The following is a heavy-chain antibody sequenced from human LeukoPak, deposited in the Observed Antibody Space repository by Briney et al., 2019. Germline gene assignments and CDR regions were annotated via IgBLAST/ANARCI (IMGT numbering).Heavy chain of an antibody. D-gene: IGHD3-9*01. V-gene: IGHV3-7*01. Sequence: PGGSLRLSCAASGFTFSSYWMSWVRQAPGKGLEWVANIKQDGSEKYYVDSVKGRFTISRDNAKNSLYLQMNSLRAEDTAVYYCARDVPSLRYFDWLPSYYYYMDVWGKGTTVTVSS. J-gene: IGHJ6*03. CDR1: GFTFSSYW. CDR2: IKQDGSEK. CDR3: ARDVPSLRYFDWLPSYYYYMDV.